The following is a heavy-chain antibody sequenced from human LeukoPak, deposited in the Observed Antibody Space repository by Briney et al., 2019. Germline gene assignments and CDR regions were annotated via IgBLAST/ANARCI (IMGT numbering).Heavy chain of an antibody. CDR3: ARDYDSSGYYPWYFDY. D-gene: IGHD3-22*01. CDR2: IYTSGST. J-gene: IGHJ4*02. V-gene: IGHV4-4*07. CDR1: GGSISSYY. Sequence: SETLSLTCTVSGGSISSYYWSWIRQPAGKGLEWIGRIYTSGSTNYNPSLKSRVTISVDKSKNQFSLKLSSVTAADTAVYYCARDYDSSGYYPWYFDYWGQGTLVTVSS.